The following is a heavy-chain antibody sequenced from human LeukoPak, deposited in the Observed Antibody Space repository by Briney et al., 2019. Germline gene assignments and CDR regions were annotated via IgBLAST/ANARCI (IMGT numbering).Heavy chain of an antibody. V-gene: IGHV1-46*01. CDR1: GYTFTSYY. D-gene: IGHD6-13*01. CDR2: INPSGGST. J-gene: IGHJ4*02. Sequence: ASVKVSCKASGYTFTSYYMHWVRQAPGQGLEWMGIINPSGGSTSYAQKFQGRVTMTRDTSTSTVYVELSSLRSEDTAVYYCARWAAARVVDYWGQGTLVTVSS. CDR3: ARWAAARVVDY.